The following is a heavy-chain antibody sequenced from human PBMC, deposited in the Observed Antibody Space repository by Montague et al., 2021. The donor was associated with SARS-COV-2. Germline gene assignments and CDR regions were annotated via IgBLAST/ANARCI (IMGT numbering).Heavy chain of an antibody. J-gene: IGHJ5*02. D-gene: IGHD5/OR15-5a*01. CDR2: IYYRGST. Sequence: SETLSLTCTVSGGSINNSYWSWIRQPPGKGLEWIGEIYYRGSTNYNPSLETRVIISVDTAKNQFSLKMSSVTAADTAVYNCARADTWNWFDPWGQGTLVIVSS. CDR3: ARADTWNWFDP. CDR1: GGSINNSY. V-gene: IGHV4-59*12.